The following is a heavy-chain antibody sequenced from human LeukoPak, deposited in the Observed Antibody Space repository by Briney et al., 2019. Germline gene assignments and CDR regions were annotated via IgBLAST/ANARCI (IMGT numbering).Heavy chain of an antibody. D-gene: IGHD3-22*01. CDR1: GVTFSSYA. J-gene: IGHJ4*02. CDR3: ARDRNYYDSSGYLDY. V-gene: IGHV3-30*04. Sequence: GGSLRLSCAASGVTFSSYAMHWVRQAPGKGLEWVAVISYDGSNKYYADSVKGRFTISRDNSKNTLYLQMNSLRAEDTAVYYCARDRNYYDSSGYLDYWGQGTLVTVSS. CDR2: ISYDGSNK.